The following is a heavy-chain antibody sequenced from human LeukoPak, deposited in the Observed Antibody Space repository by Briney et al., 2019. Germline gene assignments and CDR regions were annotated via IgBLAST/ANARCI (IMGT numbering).Heavy chain of an antibody. V-gene: IGHV4-59*12. D-gene: IGHD1-26*01. CDR2: VSYSGST. Sequence: SETLSLTCTVSGGSISSYYWSWIRQPPGEGLEWIGYVSYSGSTNYNPSLKSRVTISEDTSKNHFSLKLSSVTAADTAVYYCARDRSGSYSPYYYYYMDVWGKGTTVTVSS. CDR1: GGSISSYY. CDR3: ARDRSGSYSPYYYYYMDV. J-gene: IGHJ6*03.